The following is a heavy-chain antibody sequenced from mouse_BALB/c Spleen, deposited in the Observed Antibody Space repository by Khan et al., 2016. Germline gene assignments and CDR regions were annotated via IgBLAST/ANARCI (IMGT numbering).Heavy chain of an antibody. CDR1: GYSFTSYY. CDR3: ASSTQSFYAMEC. CDR2: IDPFNGGT. D-gene: IGHD1-1*01. Sequence: VQLQQSGPELMKPGASVKISCKASGYSFTSYYMHWVKQSHGKSLEWIGYIDPFNGGTSYNQTFKGKATLTVDKSSSTAYMHLSSVTSADSAVYYCASSTQSFYAMECGNPTTAVAVSS. V-gene: IGHV1S135*01. J-gene: IGHJ4*01.